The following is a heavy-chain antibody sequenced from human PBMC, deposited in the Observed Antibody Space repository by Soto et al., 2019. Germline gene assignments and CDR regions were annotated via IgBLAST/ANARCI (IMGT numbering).Heavy chain of an antibody. V-gene: IGHV3-53*04. J-gene: IGHJ6*03. CDR3: ATYLVATPGDYYYYYYMDV. CDR2: IYSGGST. CDR1: GFTVSSNY. D-gene: IGHD5-12*01. Sequence: GGSLRLSCAASGFTVSSNYMSWVRQAPGKGLEWVSVIYSGGSTYYADSVKGRFTISRHNSKNTLYLQMNSLRAEDTAVYYCATYLVATPGDYYYYYYMDVWGKGTTVTVSS.